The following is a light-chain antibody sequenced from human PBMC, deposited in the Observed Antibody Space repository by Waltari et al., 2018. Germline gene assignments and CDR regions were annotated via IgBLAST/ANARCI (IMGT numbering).Light chain of an antibody. CDR2: DVS. CDR1: SSDVGGYNY. V-gene: IGLV2-14*01. Sequence: QSALTQPASVSGSPGQSITISCTGTSSDVGGYNYVSWYQQHPGKAPKLMIYDVSERPSGVSNTFSGSKSGNTASLTISGLQAEDEADYYCSSYTSSNTWVFGGGTKLTVL. J-gene: IGLJ3*02. CDR3: SSYTSSNTWV.